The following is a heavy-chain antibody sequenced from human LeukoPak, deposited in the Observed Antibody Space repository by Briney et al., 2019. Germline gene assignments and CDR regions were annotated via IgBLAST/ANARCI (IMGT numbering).Heavy chain of an antibody. CDR2: ISGNGGST. D-gene: IGHD3-10*01. V-gene: IGHV3-23*01. CDR1: GFTFSSYA. CDR3: ALEGNYYYGMDV. J-gene: IGHJ6*02. Sequence: GGSLRLSCAASGFTFSSYAMSWVRQAPGKGLEWVSTISGNGGSTYYADSVKGRFTISRDNSKNTLYLQMNSLRAEDTAVYYCALEGNYYYGMDVWGQGTTVTVSS.